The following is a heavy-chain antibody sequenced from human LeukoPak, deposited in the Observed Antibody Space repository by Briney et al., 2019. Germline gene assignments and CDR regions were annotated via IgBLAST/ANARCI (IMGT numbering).Heavy chain of an antibody. D-gene: IGHD2-2*01. J-gene: IGHJ4*02. CDR1: GFTFSSYA. CDR2: ISYAGSNK. V-gene: IGHV3-30-3*01. CDR3: ARDPIVVAPAAIQYYFDY. Sequence: PGGSLRLSCAASGFTFSSYAMHWVRQAPGKGLEWVAVISYAGSNKYYADSVKGRFTISRDNSKNTLYLQMNSLRAEDTAVYYCARDPIVVAPAAIQYYFDYWGQGTLVTVSS.